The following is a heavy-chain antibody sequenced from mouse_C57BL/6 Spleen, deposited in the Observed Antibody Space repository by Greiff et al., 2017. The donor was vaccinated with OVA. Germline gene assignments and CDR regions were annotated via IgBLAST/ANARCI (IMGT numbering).Heavy chain of an antibody. CDR2: IDPDTGGT. V-gene: IGHV1-15*01. J-gene: IGHJ3*01. D-gene: IGHD2-3*01. CDR1: GYTFTDYE. CDR3: TRDGISGD. Sequence: QVQLQQSGAELVRPGASVTLSCKASGYTFTDYEMHWVKQTPVHGLEWIGAIDPDTGGTDYNQKFKGKAILTADKSSSTAYMELRSLTSEDSAVYYSTRDGISGDWGKGTLGTVSA.